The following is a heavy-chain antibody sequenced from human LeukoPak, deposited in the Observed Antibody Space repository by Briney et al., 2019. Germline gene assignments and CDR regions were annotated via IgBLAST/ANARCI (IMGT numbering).Heavy chain of an antibody. Sequence: ASVTLSFTASGYTFTSYDINWVRKATGQGLEWMGWMNLNIGKTGYAQKYKGSATMTRNTSISTAYMELSSLRSEDTAVYYCARGLTLPDYYGSGSYSYWFDPWGEGTLVTVSS. CDR3: ARGLTLPDYYGSGSYSYWFDP. CDR1: GYTFTSYD. J-gene: IGHJ5*02. V-gene: IGHV1-8*01. D-gene: IGHD3-10*01. CDR2: MNLNIGKT.